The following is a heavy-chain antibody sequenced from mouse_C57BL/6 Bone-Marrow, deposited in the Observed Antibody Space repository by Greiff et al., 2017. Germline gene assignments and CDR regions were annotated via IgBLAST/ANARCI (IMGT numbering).Heavy chain of an antibody. Sequence: EVQVVESGEGLVKPGGSLKLSCAASGFTFSSYAMSWVRQTPEKRLEWVAYISSGGDYIYYADTVKGRFTISRDNARNTLYLQMSSLKSEDTAMYYCTRDGVTTVVARYFEVWGTGTTVTVSS. CDR2: ISSGGDYI. D-gene: IGHD1-1*01. V-gene: IGHV5-9-1*02. CDR1: GFTFSSYA. CDR3: TRDGVTTVVARYFEV. J-gene: IGHJ1*03.